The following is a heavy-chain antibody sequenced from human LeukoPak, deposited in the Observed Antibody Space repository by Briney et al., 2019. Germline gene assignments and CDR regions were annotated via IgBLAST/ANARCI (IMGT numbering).Heavy chain of an antibody. Sequence: ETSETLSLTCTVSSVSISDSNYFWGWIRQPPGKGLQWIGSIYFGGTTYYNAPLKSRVTLSVDTSKNLFSLTLASVTAADTAIYYCARLRRARGGRMEFDYWGQGTLVTVSS. CDR3: ARLRRARGGRMEFDY. J-gene: IGHJ4*02. V-gene: IGHV4-39*01. D-gene: IGHD3-10*01. CDR2: IYFGGTT. CDR1: SVSISDSNYF.